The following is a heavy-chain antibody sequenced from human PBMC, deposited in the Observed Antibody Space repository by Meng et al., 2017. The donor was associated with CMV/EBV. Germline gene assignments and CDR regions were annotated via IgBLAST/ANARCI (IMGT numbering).Heavy chain of an antibody. CDR1: GGSFSRYA. D-gene: IGHD3-3*01. CDR3: VRVLGDFWSGFGTQDYYYHNMDV. CDR2: IVPFFPTT. Sequence: SVKVSCKSSGGSFSRYAFSWVRQAPGQGLEWVGGIVPFFPTTNYAQKFQGRITMTADESTTIAHMELRSLRSEDTAVYYCVRVLGDFWSGFGTQDYYYHNMDVWGPGTTVTVSS. V-gene: IGHV1-69*13. J-gene: IGHJ6*02.